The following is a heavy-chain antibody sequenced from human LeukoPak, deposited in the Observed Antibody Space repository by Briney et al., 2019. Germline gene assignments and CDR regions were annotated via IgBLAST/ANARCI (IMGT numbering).Heavy chain of an antibody. CDR2: IYYSGST. Sequence: SETLSLTCTVSGGSISSSSYYWGWIRQPPGKGLEWIGSIYYSGSTYYNPSLKSRVTISVDTSKNQFSLKLSSVTAADTAVYYCARSDYYGSALFDYWGQGTLVTVSS. J-gene: IGHJ4*02. CDR1: GGSISSSSYY. CDR3: ARSDYYGSALFDY. D-gene: IGHD3-10*01. V-gene: IGHV4-39*07.